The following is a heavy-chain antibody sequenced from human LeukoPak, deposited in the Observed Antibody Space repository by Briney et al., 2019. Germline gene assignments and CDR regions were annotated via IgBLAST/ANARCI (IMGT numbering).Heavy chain of an antibody. Sequence: GESLKISCKGSGYSFTSYWIGWVRQMPGKGLGWMGIIYPGDSDTRYSPSFQGQVTISADKSISTAYLQWSSLKASDTAMYYCARSSIAAAGTQYFQHWGQGTLVTVSS. CDR2: IYPGDSDT. CDR1: GYSFTSYW. D-gene: IGHD6-13*01. CDR3: ARSSIAAAGTQYFQH. J-gene: IGHJ1*01. V-gene: IGHV5-51*01.